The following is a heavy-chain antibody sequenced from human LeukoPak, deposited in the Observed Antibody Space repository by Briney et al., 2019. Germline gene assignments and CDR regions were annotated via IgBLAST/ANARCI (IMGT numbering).Heavy chain of an antibody. CDR1: GFTFSSYN. Sequence: PGGSLRLSCAASGFTFSSYNMNWVRQAPGKGLEWVAVISYDGSNKYYADSVKGRLTISRDNSKNTLYLQMNSLRAEDTAVYYCARDMMWELLGAGGAFDIWGQGTMVTVSS. D-gene: IGHD1-26*01. V-gene: IGHV3-30*04. CDR3: ARDMMWELLGAGGAFDI. J-gene: IGHJ3*02. CDR2: ISYDGSNK.